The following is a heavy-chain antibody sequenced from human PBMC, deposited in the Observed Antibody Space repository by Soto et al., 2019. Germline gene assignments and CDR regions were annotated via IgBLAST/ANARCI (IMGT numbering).Heavy chain of an antibody. D-gene: IGHD3-22*01. CDR3: ARNGTYDSSLSQYSGMDV. J-gene: IGHJ6*02. CDR2: IVPMFGTP. CDR1: GGTFANFI. Sequence: QVQLVQSGAEVKEPGSSVRVSCKASGGTFANFIMNWVRQTPGQGLEWMGGIVPMFGTPTYAEKFKGRLAISATGSTSTVYMELTSLRSEDTAVYYCARNGTYDSSLSQYSGMDVWGQGTTVTVS. V-gene: IGHV1-69*01.